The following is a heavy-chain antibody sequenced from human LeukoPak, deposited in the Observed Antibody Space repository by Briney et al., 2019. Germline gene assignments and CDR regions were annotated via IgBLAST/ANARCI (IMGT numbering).Heavy chain of an antibody. CDR2: MNPNSGNT. CDR1: GYTFTSYD. D-gene: IGHD2-2*02. CDR3: ARGRRYCSSTSCHRNYYYYMDV. V-gene: IGHV1-8*03. J-gene: IGHJ6*03. Sequence: ASVKVSCKASGYTFTSYDINWVRQPTGQGLEWMGWMNPNSGNTGYAQKFQGRVTITRNTSISTAYMELSSQRSEDTAVYYCARGRRYCSSTSCHRNYYYYMDVWGKGTTVTVSS.